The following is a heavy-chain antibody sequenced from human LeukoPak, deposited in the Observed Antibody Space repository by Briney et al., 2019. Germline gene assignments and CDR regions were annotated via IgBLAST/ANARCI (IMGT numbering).Heavy chain of an antibody. D-gene: IGHD1-26*01. Sequence: SSETLSLTCTVSGGSISSSGFYWGWVRQPPGKGLEWIGSIYYTGSTYYNPSLESRVTISVDTSKNQLSLKLRSVTAADTAVYYCARTHSGTYYGFDYWGQGTLVTVSS. J-gene: IGHJ4*02. V-gene: IGHV4-39*01. CDR1: GGSISSSGFY. CDR2: IYYTGST. CDR3: ARTHSGTYYGFDY.